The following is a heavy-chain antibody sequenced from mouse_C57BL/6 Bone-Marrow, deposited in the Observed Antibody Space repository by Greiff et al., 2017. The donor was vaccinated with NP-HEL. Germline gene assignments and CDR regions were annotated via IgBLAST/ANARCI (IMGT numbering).Heavy chain of an antibody. V-gene: IGHV1-50*01. CDR1: GYTFTSYW. CDR2: IDPSDSYT. J-gene: IGHJ1*03. Sequence: VQLQQPGAELVKPGASVKLSCKASGYTFTSYWMQWVKQRPGQGLEWIGEIDPSDSYTNYNQKFEGKATLTVDTSSSTAYMQLSSLTSEDSAVYYCAREDLDFDVWGTGTTVTVSS. CDR3: AREDLDFDV.